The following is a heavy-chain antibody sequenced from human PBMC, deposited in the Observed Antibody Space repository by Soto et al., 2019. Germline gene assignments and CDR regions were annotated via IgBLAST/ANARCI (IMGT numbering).Heavy chain of an antibody. CDR2: INHSGST. D-gene: IGHD3-22*01. CDR1: GGSFSGYY. V-gene: IGHV4-34*01. J-gene: IGHJ5*02. Sequence: SETLSLTCAVYGGSFSGYYWSWIRQPPGKGLEWIGEINHSGSTNYNPSLKSRVTISVDTSKNQFSLKLSSVTAADKAVYYCARSSGYHTRNWFDTWGQGNLVT. CDR3: ARSSGYHTRNWFDT.